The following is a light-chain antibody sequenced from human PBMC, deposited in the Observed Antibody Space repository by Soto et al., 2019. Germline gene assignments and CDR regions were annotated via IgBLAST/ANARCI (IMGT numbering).Light chain of an antibody. CDR3: QSYDSSLSAL. Sequence: QSVLTHPPSVSGAPGQRVTISCTGISSNIGAGYDVHWYQQLPGTAPKLLIYGNSNRPSGVPDRFSGSKSGTSASLAITGLQAEDEADYYCQSYDSSLSALFGGGTTLTVL. CDR2: GNS. CDR1: SSNIGAGYD. V-gene: IGLV1-40*01. J-gene: IGLJ3*02.